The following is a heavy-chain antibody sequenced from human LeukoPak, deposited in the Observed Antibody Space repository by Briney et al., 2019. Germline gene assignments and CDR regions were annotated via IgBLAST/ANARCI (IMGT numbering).Heavy chain of an antibody. Sequence: GGSLRLSCAVSGFSPSSYSINWVRQDPGKGLEWVACISPRSSTTYYADSVKGRFTISRDNAKNSLFLQMNSLRAEDTAVYYCARDVVSLDWLLHMGYLDYWGQGTLVTPSS. CDR1: GFSPSSYS. J-gene: IGHJ4*02. CDR2: ISPRSSTT. D-gene: IGHD3/OR15-3a*01. V-gene: IGHV3-48*04. CDR3: ARDVVSLDWLLHMGYLDY.